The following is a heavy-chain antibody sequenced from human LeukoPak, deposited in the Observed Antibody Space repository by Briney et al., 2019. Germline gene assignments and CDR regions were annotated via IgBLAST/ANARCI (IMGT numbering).Heavy chain of an antibody. CDR1: GGSITSYY. Sequence: SETLSLTCTVSGGSITSYYWSWIRQPPGKGLEGIAFVYYSGITNYNPSLKSRASISVDTSKNLCSLRLSSVTAADTAVYYCARHAIYSGGYSYWFDPWGLGTLVTVSS. V-gene: IGHV4-59*08. CDR2: VYYSGIT. CDR3: ARHAIYSGGYSYWFDP. J-gene: IGHJ5*02. D-gene: IGHD1-26*01.